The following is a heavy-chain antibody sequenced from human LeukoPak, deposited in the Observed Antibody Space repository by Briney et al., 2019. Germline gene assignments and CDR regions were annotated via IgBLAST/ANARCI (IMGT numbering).Heavy chain of an antibody. CDR2: IVVGSGNT. CDR3: ARDGFTISPPPTS. V-gene: IGHV1-58*01. D-gene: IGHD3-3*01. J-gene: IGHJ5*02. CDR1: GFTFTSSA. Sequence: SVKVSCKASGFTFTSSAVQWVRQARGQRLEWIGWIVVGSGNTNYAQKFQERVTITRDMSTSTAYMELSSLRAEDTAVYYCARDGFTISPPPTSWGQGTLVTVSS.